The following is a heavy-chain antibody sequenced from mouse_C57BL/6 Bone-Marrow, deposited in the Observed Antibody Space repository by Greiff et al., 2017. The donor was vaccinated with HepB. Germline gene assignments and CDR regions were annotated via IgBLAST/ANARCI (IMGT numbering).Heavy chain of an antibody. CDR2: IDPSDSET. V-gene: IGHV1-52*01. Sequence: QVQLQQPGAELVRPGSSVKLSCKASGYTFTSYWMHWVKQRPIQGLEWIGNIDPSDSETHYNQKFKDKATLTVDKSSSTAYMQLSSLTSEDSAVYYCARLRYYYGSSIDSWGQGTTLTVSS. J-gene: IGHJ2*01. CDR1: GYTFTSYW. CDR3: ARLRYYYGSSIDS. D-gene: IGHD1-1*01.